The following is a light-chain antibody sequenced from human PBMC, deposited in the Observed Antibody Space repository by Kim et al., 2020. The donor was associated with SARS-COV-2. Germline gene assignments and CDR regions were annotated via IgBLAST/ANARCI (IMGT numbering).Light chain of an antibody. CDR1: QSLVFSDGKTY. CDR3: MYGTHWHPWFT. CDR2: KVS. V-gene: IGKV2-30*01. Sequence: DVIMTQSPLSLPVTLGQPASISCRSSQSLVFSDGKTYLNGFHQRPGQSPRRLIYKVSNRDSGVPDRFSGSGSGTDFTLKISRVEAEDVGVYYCMYGTHWHPWFTFGGGTKVDIK. J-gene: IGKJ4*01.